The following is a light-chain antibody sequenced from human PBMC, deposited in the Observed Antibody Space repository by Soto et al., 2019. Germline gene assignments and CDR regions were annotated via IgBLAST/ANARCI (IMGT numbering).Light chain of an antibody. CDR3: QQSYTTPRIT. J-gene: IGKJ5*01. CDR2: AAS. V-gene: IGKV1-39*01. CDR1: QDIGTY. Sequence: DIQMTQSPSCLSASIGDSVIITCRASQDIGTYLNWYQHKPGKAPKHLIYAASNLQTGVPSRFTGSGSGTEFTLTIDSLQPEDFATYYCQQSYTTPRITFGQGTRLEI.